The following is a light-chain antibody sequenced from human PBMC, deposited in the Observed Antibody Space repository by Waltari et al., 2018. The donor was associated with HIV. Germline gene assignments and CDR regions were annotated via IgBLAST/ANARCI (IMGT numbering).Light chain of an antibody. CDR1: SRYLHDDQN. CDR2: GVN. CDR3: CSYGGTYLFWI. Sequence: QSALTQPRSVSGSPGQSVTISCTASSRYLHDDQNVSWYQHHAGKAPKLIIFGVNQRPSGVPDRFSGSKSGSTASLTISGLQAEDEGHYYCCSYGGTYLFWIFGGGTQLTVL. V-gene: IGLV2-11*01. J-gene: IGLJ2*01.